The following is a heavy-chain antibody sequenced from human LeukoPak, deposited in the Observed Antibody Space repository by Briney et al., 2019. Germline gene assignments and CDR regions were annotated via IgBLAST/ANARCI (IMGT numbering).Heavy chain of an antibody. J-gene: IGHJ4*02. CDR1: GFTFSDYS. D-gene: IGHD3-16*01. V-gene: IGHV3-23*01. Sequence: GGSLRLSCAASGFTFSDYSMSWVRQAPGKGLEWVSAISGSGGSTYYADSVEGRFTISRDNAKNSLYLQMNSLRAEDTAVYYCASWGYYFDYWGQGTLVTASS. CDR2: ISGSGGST. CDR3: ASWGYYFDY.